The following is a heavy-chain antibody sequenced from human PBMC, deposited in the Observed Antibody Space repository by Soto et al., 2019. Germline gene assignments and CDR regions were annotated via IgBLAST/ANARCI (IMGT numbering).Heavy chain of an antibody. D-gene: IGHD6-13*01. Sequence: GGSLRLSCAASGFTFSSYAMHWVRQAPGKGLEWVAVISYDGSNKYYADSVKGRFTISRDNSKNTLYLQMNSLRAEDTAVYYCARDWIAAAGNEFDPWGQGTLVTVSS. CDR2: ISYDGSNK. CDR1: GFTFSSYA. CDR3: ARDWIAAAGNEFDP. V-gene: IGHV3-30*04. J-gene: IGHJ5*02.